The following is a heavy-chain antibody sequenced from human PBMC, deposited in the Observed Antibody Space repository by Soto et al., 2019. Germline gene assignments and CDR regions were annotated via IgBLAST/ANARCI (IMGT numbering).Heavy chain of an antibody. CDR3: ARDSTVTRYYFDY. Sequence: QVQLVESGGGVVQPGRSLRLSCAASGFTFSSYGMHWVRQAPGKGLEWVAVIWYDGSNKYYADSVKGRFTISRDNSKNTLYLQMNSLRAEDTAVYYCARDSTVTRYYFDYWGQGTLVTVSS. CDR1: GFTFSSYG. D-gene: IGHD4-17*01. CDR2: IWYDGSNK. V-gene: IGHV3-33*01. J-gene: IGHJ4*02.